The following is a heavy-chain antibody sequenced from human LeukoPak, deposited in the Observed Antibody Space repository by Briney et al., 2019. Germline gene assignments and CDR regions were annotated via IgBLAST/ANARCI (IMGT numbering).Heavy chain of an antibody. CDR3: AREVAGTPWIDY. V-gene: IGHV4-39*02. CDR2: IYYSGST. CDR1: GGSISSGTYY. J-gene: IGHJ4*02. D-gene: IGHD6-19*01. Sequence: SETLSLTCTVSGGSISSGTYYWNWIRQPAGKGLEWIGNIYYSGSTYYNPSLKSRVTISVDMSKNQFSLKVNSVTAIDTAVYYCAREVAGTPWIDYWGQGTLVTVSS.